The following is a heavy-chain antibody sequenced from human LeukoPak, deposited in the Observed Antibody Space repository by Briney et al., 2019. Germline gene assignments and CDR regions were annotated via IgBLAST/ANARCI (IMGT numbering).Heavy chain of an antibody. CDR2: IIPIFGTA. D-gene: IGHD4-17*01. CDR1: GGTFSSYA. Sequence: SVKVSCKXSGGTFSSYAISWVRQAPGQGLEGMGRIIPIFGTANYAQKFQGRVTITTDESTSTAYMELSSLRSEDTAVYYCASHGDYVYYFDYWGQGTLVTVSS. CDR3: ASHGDYVYYFDY. J-gene: IGHJ4*02. V-gene: IGHV1-69*05.